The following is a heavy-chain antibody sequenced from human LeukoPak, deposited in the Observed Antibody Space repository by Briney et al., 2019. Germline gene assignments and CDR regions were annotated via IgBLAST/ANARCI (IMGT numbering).Heavy chain of an antibody. V-gene: IGHV3-48*03. J-gene: IGHJ6*02. CDR2: ISSSGSTI. CDR3: ARGYYDFWSGYSTYYYYGMDV. D-gene: IGHD3-3*01. Sequence: AGGSLRLSRAASGFTFSSYEMNWVRQAPGKGLEWVSYISSSGSTIYYADSVKGRFTISRDNAKNSLYLQMNSLRAEDTAVYYCARGYYDFWSGYSTYYYYGMDVWGQGTTVTVSS. CDR1: GFTFSSYE.